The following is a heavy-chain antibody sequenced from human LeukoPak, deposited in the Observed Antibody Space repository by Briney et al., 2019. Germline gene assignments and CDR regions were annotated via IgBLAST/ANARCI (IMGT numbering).Heavy chain of an antibody. CDR1: GFTFSSYV. CDR3: ARDIGIMIVVVIFDY. Sequence: GGSLRLSCAASGFTFSSYVMHWVRQAPGKGLVWVSRISHDASITTYADSVKGRFTISRDNSKNTLYLQMNSLRAEDTAVYYCARDIGIMIVVVIFDYWGQGTLVTVSS. CDR2: ISHDASIT. J-gene: IGHJ4*02. D-gene: IGHD3-22*01. V-gene: IGHV3-74*03.